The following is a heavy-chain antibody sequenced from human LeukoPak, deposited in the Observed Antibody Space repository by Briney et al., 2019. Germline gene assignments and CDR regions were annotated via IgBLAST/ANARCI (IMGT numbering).Heavy chain of an antibody. CDR1: GFTFSIYW. D-gene: IGHD6-19*01. V-gene: IGHV3-7*01. CDR3: ARDQGYLLVSVAGRDYDYYGMDV. CDR2: INQDGSQK. Sequence: GGSLRLSCAASGFTFSIYWMSWVRQAPGKGLEWVANINQDGSQKYYVDSVKGRFTISRDNAKNTLYLQMNSLRVEDTAVYYCARDQGYLLVSVAGRDYDYYGMDVWGQGTTVTVSS. J-gene: IGHJ6*02.